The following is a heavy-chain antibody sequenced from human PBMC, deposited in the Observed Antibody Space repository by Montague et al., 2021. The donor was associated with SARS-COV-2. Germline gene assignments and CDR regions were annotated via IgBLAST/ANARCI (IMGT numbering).Heavy chain of an antibody. CDR2: INHSGST. CDR1: GGSFSGYY. Sequence: SETLSLTCAVYGGSFSGYYRRWIRQPPGKGLEWIGEINHSGSTNYNPSLKSRVTISVDTSKNQFSLKLSSVTAADTAVYYCARGGGYSYGSLDYWGQGTLVTVSS. CDR3: ARGGGYSYGSLDY. V-gene: IGHV4-34*01. D-gene: IGHD5-18*01. J-gene: IGHJ4*02.